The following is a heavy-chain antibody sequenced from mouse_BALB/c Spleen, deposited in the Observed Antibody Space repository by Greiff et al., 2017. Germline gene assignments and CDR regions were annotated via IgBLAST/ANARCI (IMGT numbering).Heavy chain of an antibody. D-gene: IGHD2-1*01. J-gene: IGHJ2*01. CDR3: ARAGYYGNYEGY. CDR2: INPSNGRT. CDR1: GYTFTSYW. V-gene: IGHV1S81*02. Sequence: VQLQQPGAELVKPGASVKLSCKASGYTFTSYWMHWVKQRPGQGLEWIGEINPSNGRTNYNEKFKSKATLTVDKSSSTAYMQLSSLTSEDSAVYYCARAGYYGNYEGYWGQGTTLTVSS.